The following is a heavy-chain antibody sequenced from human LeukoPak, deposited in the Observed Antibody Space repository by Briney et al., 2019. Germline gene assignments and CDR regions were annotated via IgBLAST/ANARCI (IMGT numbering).Heavy chain of an antibody. Sequence: PSETLSLTCTVSGGSISSGSYYWSWIRQPAGKGLEWIGRIYTSGSTNYNPSLKSRVTISVDTSKNQFSLKLSSVTAADTAVYYCARGGSHYYDSSGWGVIWGQGTMVTVSS. CDR3: ARGGSHYYDSSGWGVI. CDR2: IYTSGST. CDR1: GGSISSGSYY. V-gene: IGHV4-61*02. D-gene: IGHD3-22*01. J-gene: IGHJ3*02.